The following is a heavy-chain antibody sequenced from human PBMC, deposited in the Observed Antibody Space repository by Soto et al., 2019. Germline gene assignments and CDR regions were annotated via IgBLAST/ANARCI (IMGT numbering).Heavy chain of an antibody. J-gene: IGHJ4*02. CDR2: ITGASGDT. V-gene: IGHV1-3*01. CDR3: ATALRFVDYLLKR. Sequence: GASVKVSFKASGYTLTTYPLHWVRQAPGQSLEWMGYITGASGDTRYSQKFHDRVTITRDTSANTAYLELNSLTSEDTAVYYCATALRFVDYLLKRWGQGTLVTVSS. CDR1: GYTLTTYP. D-gene: IGHD3-9*01.